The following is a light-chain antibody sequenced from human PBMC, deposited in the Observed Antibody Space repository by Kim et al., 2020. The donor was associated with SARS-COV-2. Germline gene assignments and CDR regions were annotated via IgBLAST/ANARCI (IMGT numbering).Light chain of an antibody. CDR2: AAS. CDR1: QSISSC. Sequence: DIQMTQSPSSLSASVGDRVTITCRASQSISSCLAWYQQKPGKPPKSLIYAASSLQSGVPSRFSGSGSGTDFTLSISSLQPEDFATYYCQQYDSYPRTFGQGTKVDIK. J-gene: IGKJ1*01. V-gene: IGKV1D-16*01. CDR3: QQYDSYPRT.